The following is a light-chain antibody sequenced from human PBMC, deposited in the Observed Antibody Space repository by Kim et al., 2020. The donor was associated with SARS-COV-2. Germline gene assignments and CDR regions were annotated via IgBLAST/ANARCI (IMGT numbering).Light chain of an antibody. Sequence: QSVLTQPPSASGTPGQRVTISCSGSSSNIGSNTANWYQHLPGTAPKLLIHSNNQRPSGVPDRFSGSKSGTSASLAISGLQSEDEADYYCAAWDDSLNGVVFGGGTQLTVL. V-gene: IGLV1-44*01. J-gene: IGLJ2*01. CDR1: SSNIGSNT. CDR2: SNN. CDR3: AAWDDSLNGVV.